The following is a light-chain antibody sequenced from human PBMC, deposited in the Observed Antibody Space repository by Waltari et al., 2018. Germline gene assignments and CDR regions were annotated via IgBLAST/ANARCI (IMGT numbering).Light chain of an antibody. V-gene: IGKV3-15*01. CDR3: QQYNNWQIT. CDR2: GAS. J-gene: IGKJ5*01. Sequence: EIVMTQSPATLSVSPGERATLSCRASQSVSSNLAWYQQKPGQAPRLLLYGASTRATGIPARFSGSGSGTEFTLTISSLQSEDFAVYYCQQYNNWQITFGQGTRLEIK. CDR1: QSVSSN.